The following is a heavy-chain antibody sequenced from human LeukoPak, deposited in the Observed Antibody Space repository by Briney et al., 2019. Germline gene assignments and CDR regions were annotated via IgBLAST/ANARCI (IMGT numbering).Heavy chain of an antibody. CDR3: AKDRWVTMIVALPYYFDY. CDR2: ISGSGGST. Sequence: GGSLRLSCAASGFTFSSYAMSWVRQAPGKGLEWVSAISGSGGSTYYADSVKGRFTISRDNYKNTLYLQMNSLRAEDTAVYYCAKDRWVTMIVALPYYFDYWGQGTLVTVSS. J-gene: IGHJ4*02. D-gene: IGHD3-22*01. V-gene: IGHV3-23*01. CDR1: GFTFSSYA.